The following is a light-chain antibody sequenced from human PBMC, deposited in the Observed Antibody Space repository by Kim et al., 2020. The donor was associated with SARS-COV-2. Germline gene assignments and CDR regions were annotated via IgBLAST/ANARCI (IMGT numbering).Light chain of an antibody. CDR1: SRDVGGYNY. V-gene: IGLV2-14*03. CDR2: DVS. CDR3: SSYTSSSTLV. Sequence: GQSITSSCTGTSRDVGGYNYVSWYQQHPGKAPKLMIYDVSNRPSGVSNRFSGSKSGNTASLTISALQAEDEADYYCSSYTSSSTLVFGTGTKVTVL. J-gene: IGLJ1*01.